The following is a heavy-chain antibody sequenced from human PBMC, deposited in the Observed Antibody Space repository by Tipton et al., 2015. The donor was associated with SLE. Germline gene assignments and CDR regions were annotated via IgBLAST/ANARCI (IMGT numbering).Heavy chain of an antibody. D-gene: IGHD3-3*01. V-gene: IGHV4-59*01. Sequence: TLSLTCTVSGNSISSYYWSWIRQPPGKGLEWIGYIYYSGSTNYNPSLKSRVTISVDTSKNQFSLKLNSVTAADTAVYYCAREIFGVALYWGQGTLVTVSS. CDR1: GNSISSYY. CDR3: AREIFGVALY. CDR2: IYYSGST. J-gene: IGHJ4*02.